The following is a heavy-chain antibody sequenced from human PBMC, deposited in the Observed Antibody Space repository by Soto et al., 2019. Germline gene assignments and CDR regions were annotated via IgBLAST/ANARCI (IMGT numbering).Heavy chain of an antibody. CDR2: IIPIFGTA. CDR1: GGTFSSYA. Sequence: SVKVSCKASGGTFSSYAISWVRQAPGQGLEWMGGIIPIFGTANYAQKFQGRVTITADESTSTAYMELSSLRSEDTAVYYCARETMVRGVRYYYYGMDVWGQGTTVTVS. V-gene: IGHV1-69*13. CDR3: ARETMVRGVRYYYYGMDV. D-gene: IGHD3-10*01. J-gene: IGHJ6*02.